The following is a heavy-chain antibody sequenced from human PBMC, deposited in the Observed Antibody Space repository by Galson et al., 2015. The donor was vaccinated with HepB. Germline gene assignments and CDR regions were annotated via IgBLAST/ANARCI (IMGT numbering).Heavy chain of an antibody. D-gene: IGHD6-19*01. CDR1: GFTFSSYA. CDR2: ISYDGSNK. CDR3: ARGDSSGWFDY. Sequence: SLRLSCAASGFTFSSYAMHWVRQAPGKGLEWVAVISYDGSNKYYADSVKGRFTISRDNSKNTLYLQMNSLRAEDTAVYYCARGDSSGWFDYWGQGTLVTVSS. V-gene: IGHV3-30*04. J-gene: IGHJ4*02.